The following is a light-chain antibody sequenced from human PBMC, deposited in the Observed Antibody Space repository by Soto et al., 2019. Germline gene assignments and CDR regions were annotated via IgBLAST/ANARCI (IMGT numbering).Light chain of an antibody. V-gene: IGKV3-20*01. CDR3: QQGT. J-gene: IGKJ3*01. CDR1: QNVGSSY. Sequence: EIVLTQSPGTLSLSPGEGATLSCRASQNVGSSYLAWYQQKPGQSPRLLIYGASSRATGIPDRFSGSGSGTDFTLTISRLEPEDFAVYYCQQGTFGPGTKVDMK. CDR2: GAS.